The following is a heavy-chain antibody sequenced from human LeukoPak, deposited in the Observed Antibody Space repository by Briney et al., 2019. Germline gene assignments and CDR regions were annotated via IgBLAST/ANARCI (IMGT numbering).Heavy chain of an antibody. Sequence: GGSLRLSCAASGFTFSDHYMDWVRQAPGKGLEWVANIKQDGSEKYYVDSVKGRFTISRDNAKNSLYLQMNSLRAEDTAVYYCAREQWLGEFDYWGQGTLVTVSS. J-gene: IGHJ4*02. CDR1: GFTFSDHY. V-gene: IGHV3-7*01. CDR2: IKQDGSEK. CDR3: AREQWLGEFDY. D-gene: IGHD6-19*01.